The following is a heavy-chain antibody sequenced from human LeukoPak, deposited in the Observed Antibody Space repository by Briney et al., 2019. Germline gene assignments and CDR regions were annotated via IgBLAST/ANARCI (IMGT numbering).Heavy chain of an antibody. V-gene: IGHV3-23*01. Sequence: GGSLRLSCAASGFTFSGSAMTWVRQAPGKGRQWVSTITGSDDKTYYADSVKGRFTISRDSSKNMVHLHMNSLRVEDTAIYYCAKGPQLYSGYHPDYWGQGTLVTVSS. D-gene: IGHD5-12*01. CDR2: ITGSDDKT. CDR3: AKGPQLYSGYHPDY. CDR1: GFTFSGSA. J-gene: IGHJ4*02.